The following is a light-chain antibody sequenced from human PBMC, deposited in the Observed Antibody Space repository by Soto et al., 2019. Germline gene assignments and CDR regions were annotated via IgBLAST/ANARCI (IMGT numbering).Light chain of an antibody. V-gene: IGKV3-20*01. CDR1: QSGSSSY. J-gene: IGKJ5*01. CDR2: GAS. CDR3: QQYNNSPIT. Sequence: FPQEPATLSLSPGERATISCSSSQSGSSSYLAWYQQKPGQAPRLLIYGASSRATGIPDRFSGSGSGTDFTLTINRLEPEDFAVYYCQQYNNSPITFGQGTRLEIK.